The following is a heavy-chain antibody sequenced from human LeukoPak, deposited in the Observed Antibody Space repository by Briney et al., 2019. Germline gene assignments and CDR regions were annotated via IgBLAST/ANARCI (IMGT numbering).Heavy chain of an antibody. V-gene: IGHV3-33*01. D-gene: IGHD6-13*01. CDR2: IWYDGSNK. Sequence: GRSLRLSCAASGFTFSSYGMHWVRQAPGKGLEWVAVIWYDGSNKYYADSVKGRFTISRDNSKNTLYLQMYSLRAEDTAVYYCAREPRIAAAGYYYYYGMDVWGQGATVTVSS. CDR3: AREPRIAAAGYYYYYGMDV. J-gene: IGHJ6*02. CDR1: GFTFSSYG.